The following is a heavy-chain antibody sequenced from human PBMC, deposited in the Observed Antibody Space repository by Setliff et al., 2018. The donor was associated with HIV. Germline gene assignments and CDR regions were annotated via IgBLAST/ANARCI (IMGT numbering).Heavy chain of an antibody. CDR2: IIPILGIA. D-gene: IGHD3-9*01. CDR1: GGTFSSYA. V-gene: IGHV1-69*10. J-gene: IGHJ3*02. CDR3: ARGMNAVRYFDWLDAFDI. Sequence: SVKVSCKASGGTFSSYAISWVRQAPGQGLEWMGGIIPILGIANYAQKFQGRDTITADKSTSTAYMELSSLRSEDTAVYFCARGMNAVRYFDWLDAFDIWGQGTMVTVSS.